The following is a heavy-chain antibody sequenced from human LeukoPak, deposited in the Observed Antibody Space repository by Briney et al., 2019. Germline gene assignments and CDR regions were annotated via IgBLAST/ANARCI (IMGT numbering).Heavy chain of an antibody. Sequence: ASVTVSCKTSGYIFTPHHIHWMRQAPGQGLELLGWVSAANNPEYSQKFQGRVVITRDASATTSYLELNSLRSEDTAIYYCAMSVEMPPIPSFDFWGQGTLVTVSS. CDR1: GYIFTPHH. D-gene: IGHD5-24*01. J-gene: IGHJ4*02. CDR2: VSAANNP. CDR3: AMSVEMPPIPSFDF. V-gene: IGHV1-3*01.